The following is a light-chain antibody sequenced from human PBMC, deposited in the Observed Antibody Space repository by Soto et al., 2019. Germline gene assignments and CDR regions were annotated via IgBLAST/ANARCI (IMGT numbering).Light chain of an antibody. CDR3: SSYTSSSTPSVV. Sequence: QSVLTQPASVSGSPGQSITISCTGTSSDVGGYNYVSWYQQHPGKAPKLMIYEVSNRPSGVSNRFSGSKSGNTASLTISGLQAEDEADYYCSSYTSSSTPSVVFGVGTKLTVL. CDR2: EVS. CDR1: SSDVGGYNY. V-gene: IGLV2-14*01. J-gene: IGLJ2*01.